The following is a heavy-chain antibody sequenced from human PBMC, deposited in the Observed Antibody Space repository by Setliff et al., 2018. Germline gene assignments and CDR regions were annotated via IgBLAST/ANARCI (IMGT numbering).Heavy chain of an antibody. CDR2: INPSGGST. CDR3: VRDTTSGWMLTN. CDR1: GYTFTSYY. J-gene: IGHJ4*02. V-gene: IGHV1-46*04. D-gene: IGHD6-25*01. Sequence: ASVKVSCKASGYTFTSYYMHWVRQAPGQGLEGMGIINPSGGSTTIYYADSVRGRFTISRDNARDSLYLQMNSLRAEDTAVYYCVRDTTSGWMLTNWGQGTLVTVSS.